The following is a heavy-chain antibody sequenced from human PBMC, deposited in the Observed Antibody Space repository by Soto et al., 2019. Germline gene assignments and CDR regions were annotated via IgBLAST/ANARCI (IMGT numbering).Heavy chain of an antibody. CDR3: ARDGSYCSPTSCYKRRAAYWYFDL. J-gene: IGHJ2*01. Sequence: GGSLRLSCVASGFSFNNYGMHWVRQAPGKGLEWVAIIWYDGSNKYYAESVKGRFTVSRDNSKNTLYLQMDSLRADDTAVYYCARDGSYCSPTSCYKRRAAYWYFDLWGRGTPVTVSS. CDR2: IWYDGSNK. V-gene: IGHV3-33*01. CDR1: GFSFNNYG. D-gene: IGHD2-2*02.